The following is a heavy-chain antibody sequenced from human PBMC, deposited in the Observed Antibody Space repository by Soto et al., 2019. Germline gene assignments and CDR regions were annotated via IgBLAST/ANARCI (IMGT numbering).Heavy chain of an antibody. D-gene: IGHD6-19*01. CDR3: ARIVVVAGTRAFDI. CDR2: IIPIFGTA. Sequence: ASVKVSCKASGGTFSSYAISWVRQAPGQGLEWMGGIIPIFGTANYAQKFQGRVTITADKSTSTAYMELSSLRSEDTAVYYCARIVVVAGTRAFDIWGQGTMVTVSS. CDR1: GGTFSSYA. V-gene: IGHV1-69*06. J-gene: IGHJ3*02.